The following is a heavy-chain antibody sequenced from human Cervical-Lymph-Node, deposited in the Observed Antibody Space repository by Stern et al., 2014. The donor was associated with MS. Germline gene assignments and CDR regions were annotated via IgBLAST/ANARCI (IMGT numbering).Heavy chain of an antibody. CDR3: ARGGFYAPFDS. Sequence: VHLVESGGGLVKPGGSLRLSCAASGFTLGFNYMSWIRPSPGKGLEWLSYIGDSAKTISYADSVKGRFTISRDDAKNSVYLEMKSLRAADSAVYYCARGGFYAPFDSWGQGILVTVSP. D-gene: IGHD5-12*01. V-gene: IGHV3-11*01. J-gene: IGHJ4*02. CDR2: IGDSAKTI. CDR1: GFTLGFNY.